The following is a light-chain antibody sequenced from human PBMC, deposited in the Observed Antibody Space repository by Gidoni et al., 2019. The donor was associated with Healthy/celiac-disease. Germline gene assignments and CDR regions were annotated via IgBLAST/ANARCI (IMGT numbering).Light chain of an antibody. CDR1: QSISSW. CDR3: KQYRT. V-gene: IGKV1-5*01. Sequence: DIQMTQSPSTLSASVGDRVTITCRASQSISSWLDWYQQKPGKAPKLLIYDACSLESGVPSRFSGSGSGTEFTLTISGLQPDDFENYYNKQYRTFGQGTKVEIK. CDR2: DAC. J-gene: IGKJ1*01.